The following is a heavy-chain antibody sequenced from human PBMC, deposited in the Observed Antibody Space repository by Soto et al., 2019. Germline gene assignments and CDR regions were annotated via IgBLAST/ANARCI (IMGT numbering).Heavy chain of an antibody. D-gene: IGHD3-16*01. J-gene: IGHJ4*02. CDR1: GYTFTSYV. Sequence: GASVKVSCKTSGYTFTSYVIHWVRQAPGQRPEWMGWINGGNGNTGYSQIFQDRVTITRDTSTSTAYMELSGMRGEDTAVYYCAGDRNPYYEDKSGLYFAEYWGQGTPVTVSS. CDR3: AGDRNPYYEDKSGLYFAEY. CDR2: INGGNGNT. V-gene: IGHV1-3*01.